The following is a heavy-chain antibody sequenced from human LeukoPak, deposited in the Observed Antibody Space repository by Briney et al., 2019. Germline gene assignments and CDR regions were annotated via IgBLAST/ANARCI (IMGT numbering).Heavy chain of an antibody. D-gene: IGHD3-10*01. CDR3: ARVEYYYGSGSYYNRSVRWFDP. J-gene: IGHJ5*02. CDR1: GGSFSGYY. Sequence: SETLSLTCAVYGGSFSGYYWSWIRQPPGKGLEWIGEINHSGSTNYNPSLKSRVTISVDTSKNQFSLKLSSVTAADTAVYYCARVEYYYGSGSYYNRSVRWFDPWGQGTLVTVSS. V-gene: IGHV4-34*01. CDR2: INHSGST.